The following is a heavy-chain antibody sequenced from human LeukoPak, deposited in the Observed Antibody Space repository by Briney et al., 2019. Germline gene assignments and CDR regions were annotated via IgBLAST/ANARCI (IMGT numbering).Heavy chain of an antibody. CDR3: ARLTTLVRGPEEWFDP. CDR1: GGSVSSGSYY. V-gene: IGHV4-61*01. Sequence: PSETLSLTCTVSGGSVSSGSYYWSWIRQPPGKGLEWIGYIYYSGSTNYNPSLKSRVTISVDKSKTQFSLKLSSVTAADTAVYYCARLTTLVRGPEEWFDPWGQGTLVTVSS. D-gene: IGHD3-10*01. J-gene: IGHJ5*02. CDR2: IYYSGST.